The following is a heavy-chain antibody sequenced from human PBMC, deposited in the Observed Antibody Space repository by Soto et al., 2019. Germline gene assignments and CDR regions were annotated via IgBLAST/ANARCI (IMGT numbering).Heavy chain of an antibody. D-gene: IGHD3-3*02. CDR1: GFTFNNYA. Sequence: GGSLRLSCAASGFTFNNYAMSWVRQAPGKGLEWVSALSGSGGTTYSADSVRGRFTISRDNSKSTLYLQMNSLRAEDTAIYYCAKSQSTTASITTSIDSWGQGTLVTVSS. CDR2: LSGSGGTT. V-gene: IGHV3-23*01. CDR3: AKSQSTTASITTSIDS. J-gene: IGHJ4*02.